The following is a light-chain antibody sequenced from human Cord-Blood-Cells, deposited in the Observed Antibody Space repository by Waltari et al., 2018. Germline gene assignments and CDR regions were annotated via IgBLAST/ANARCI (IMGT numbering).Light chain of an antibody. CDR1: SSDVGGYNY. CDR3: CSYTGSNTFGV. J-gene: IGLJ2*01. Sequence: QSALTQPRSVSGSPGQSVTISCTGTSSDVGGYNYVSWCQQHPGKAPNLMIYDVSKVPSGVPHRLSGSKSCNTASLTISGRQAADEADYYCCSYTGSNTFGVFGGGTKLTVL. CDR2: DVS. V-gene: IGLV2-11*01.